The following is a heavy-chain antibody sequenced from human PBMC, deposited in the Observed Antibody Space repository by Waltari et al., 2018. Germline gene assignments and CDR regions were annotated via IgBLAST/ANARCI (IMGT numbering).Heavy chain of an antibody. Sequence: QLQLQESGPGLVKPSETMSLTCTVSGGSISSSSYYWGWHRQPPGKGLEWIGSIYYSGRTYNNPSFKSRVTISVDTSKNQFSLKLSSVTAADTAVYYCARVSVAGTAFDIWGQGTMVTVSS. CDR2: IYYSGRT. J-gene: IGHJ3*02. CDR1: GGSISSSSYY. V-gene: IGHV4-39*07. CDR3: ARVSVAGTAFDI. D-gene: IGHD6-19*01.